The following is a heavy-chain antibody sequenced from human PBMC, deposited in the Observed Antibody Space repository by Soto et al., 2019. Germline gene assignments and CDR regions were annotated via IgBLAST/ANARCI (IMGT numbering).Heavy chain of an antibody. J-gene: IGHJ6*02. D-gene: IGHD1-26*01. CDR2: LYTGGTT. V-gene: IGHV3-53*01. CDR1: GFTVSRNY. CDR3: AIRSGSLG. Sequence: EVQMVESGGGLIQPGGSLRLSCAASGFTVSRNYMSWIRQAPGKGLEWLSVLYTGGTTYYAESVKGRFTISRDTSNNTIYLQMNNLRAEDTAVYYCAIRSGSLGWGQGTTVTVSS.